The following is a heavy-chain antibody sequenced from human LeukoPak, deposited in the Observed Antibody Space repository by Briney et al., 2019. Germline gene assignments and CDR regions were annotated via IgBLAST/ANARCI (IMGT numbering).Heavy chain of an antibody. V-gene: IGHV4-38-2*02. D-gene: IGHD5-18*01. CDR3: ARDPGYARWFDP. Sequence: SEILSLTCAVSGYSISSGYYWGWSRQPPGKGLEWIGSIYHSGSTYYNPSLKSRVTISVDTSKNQFSLKLTSVTAADTAVYYCARDPGYARWFDPWGQGTLVTVSS. J-gene: IGHJ5*02. CDR1: GYSISSGYY. CDR2: IYHSGST.